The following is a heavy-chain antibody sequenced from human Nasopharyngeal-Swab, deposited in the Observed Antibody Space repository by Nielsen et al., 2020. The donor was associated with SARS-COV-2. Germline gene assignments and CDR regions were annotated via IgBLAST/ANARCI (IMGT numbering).Heavy chain of an antibody. CDR1: GYTFTGYY. CDR3: ARDKSGYDSTYYYYGMDV. V-gene: IGHV1-2*04. D-gene: IGHD5-12*01. CDR2: INPNSGGT. Sequence: ASVKVSCKGSGYTFTGYYMHWVRQAPGQGLEWMGWINPNSGGTNYAQKFQGWVTMTRDTSISTAYMELSRLRSDDTAVYYCARDKSGYDSTYYYYGMDVWGQGTTVTVSS. J-gene: IGHJ6*02.